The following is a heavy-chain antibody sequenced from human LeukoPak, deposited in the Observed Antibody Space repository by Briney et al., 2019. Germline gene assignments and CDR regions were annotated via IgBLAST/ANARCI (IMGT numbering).Heavy chain of an antibody. CDR3: ARDILYYDSSGYYPDQKYNWFDP. Sequence: GASVKVSCKASGYTFTSYGISWVRQAPGQGLEWMGWISAYNGNTNYAQKLQGRVTMTTDTSTSTAYMELRSLRSDDTAVYYCARDILYYDSSGYYPDQKYNWFDPWGQGTLVTVSS. D-gene: IGHD3-22*01. CDR2: ISAYNGNT. CDR1: GYTFTSYG. J-gene: IGHJ5*02. V-gene: IGHV1-18*01.